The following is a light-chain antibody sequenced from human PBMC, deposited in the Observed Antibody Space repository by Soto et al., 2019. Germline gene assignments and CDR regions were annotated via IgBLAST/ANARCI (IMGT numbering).Light chain of an antibody. CDR3: QQYSSGM. V-gene: IGKV3-20*01. CDR2: GGS. CDR1: QSVDSNY. Sequence: IVLTQSPGTLSLSPGERATLSCRASQSVDSNYLAWYQQKPGQAPRLLIYGGSRRATGIPDRFSGGGSGTDFTLTISRLEPEDYAVYYCQQYSSGMFGQGTKVGI. J-gene: IGKJ1*01.